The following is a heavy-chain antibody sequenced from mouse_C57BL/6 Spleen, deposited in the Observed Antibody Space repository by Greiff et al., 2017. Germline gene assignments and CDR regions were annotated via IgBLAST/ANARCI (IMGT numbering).Heavy chain of an antibody. CDR3: ARVIYYDYDGYFDY. Sequence: EVQGVESEGGLVQPGSSMTLSCPASGFTFSDYYMAWVRQVPEKGLEWVATINYDGSSTYYLDSLKSRFIISRDNAKNILYLQMSSLKSEDTATYYCARVIYYDYDGYFDYWGQGTTLTVSS. V-gene: IGHV5-16*01. J-gene: IGHJ2*01. CDR1: GFTFSDYY. D-gene: IGHD2-4*01. CDR2: INYDGSST.